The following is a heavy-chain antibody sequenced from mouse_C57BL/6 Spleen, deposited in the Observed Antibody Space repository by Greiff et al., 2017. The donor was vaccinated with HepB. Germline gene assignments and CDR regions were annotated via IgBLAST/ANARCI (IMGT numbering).Heavy chain of an antibody. Sequence: QVHVKQPGAELVRPGSSVKLSCKASGYTFTSYWMHWVKQRPIQGLEWIGNIDPSDSETHYNQKFKDKATLTVDKSSSTAYMQLSSLTSEDSAVYYCARDREDYAMDYWGQGTSVTVSS. V-gene: IGHV1-52*01. CDR2: IDPSDSET. CDR1: GYTFTSYW. CDR3: ARDREDYAMDY. D-gene: IGHD3-2*01. J-gene: IGHJ4*01.